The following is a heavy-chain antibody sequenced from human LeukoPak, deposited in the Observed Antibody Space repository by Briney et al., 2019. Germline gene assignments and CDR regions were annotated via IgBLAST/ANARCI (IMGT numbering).Heavy chain of an antibody. Sequence: PGRSLRLSCAASGFTFSSYGMHWVRQAPGKGLEWVAVISYDGSNKYYADSVKGRFTISRDNSKNTLYLQMNSLRAEDTAVYYSTKAFVSWGRELELLVSGMDVWGQGTTVTVSS. CDR2: ISYDGSNK. D-gene: IGHD1-7*01. J-gene: IGHJ6*02. V-gene: IGHV3-30*18. CDR3: TKAFVSWGRELELLVSGMDV. CDR1: GFTFSSYG.